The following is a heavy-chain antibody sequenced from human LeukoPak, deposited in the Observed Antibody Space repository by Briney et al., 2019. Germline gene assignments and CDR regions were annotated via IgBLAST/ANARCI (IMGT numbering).Heavy chain of an antibody. CDR3: ARGDLYYDFWSGYYTGGGNWFHP. V-gene: IGHV4-59*12. J-gene: IGHJ5*02. Sequence: SETLSLTCTVFGGSISSYYWSWIRQPPGKGLEWIGYIYYSGSTNYNPSLKSRVTISVDTSKNQFSLKLSSVTAADTAVYYCARGDLYYDFWSGYYTGGGNWFHPWGQGTLVTVSS. CDR1: GGSISSYY. CDR2: IYYSGST. D-gene: IGHD3-3*01.